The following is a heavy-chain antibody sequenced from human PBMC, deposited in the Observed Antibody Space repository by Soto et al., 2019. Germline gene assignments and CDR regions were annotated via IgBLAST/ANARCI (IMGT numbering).Heavy chain of an antibody. Sequence: GASVKVSCKASGYTFTSYAMHWVRQAPGQRLEWMGWINAGNGNTKYSQKFQGRVTITRDTSASTAYMELSSLRSEDTAVYYCARDDIAVAGTNYYYYYGMDVWGRGTTVTVSS. D-gene: IGHD6-19*01. V-gene: IGHV1-3*01. CDR1: GYTFTSYA. J-gene: IGHJ6*02. CDR3: ARDDIAVAGTNYYYYYGMDV. CDR2: INAGNGNT.